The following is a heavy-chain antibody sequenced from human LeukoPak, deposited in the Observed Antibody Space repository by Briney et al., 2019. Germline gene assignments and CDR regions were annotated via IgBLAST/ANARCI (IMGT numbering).Heavy chain of an antibody. CDR1: GFTVSSNY. CDR2: IYSGGST. Sequence: GGSLRLSCAASGFTVSSNYMSWVRQAPGKGLEWVSVIYSGGSTYYADSVKGRFTISRDNSKNTLYLQMNSLRAEDTAVYYCAREEPIIAFDAFDIWGQGTMVTVSS. J-gene: IGHJ3*02. D-gene: IGHD2/OR15-2a*01. V-gene: IGHV3-53*01. CDR3: AREEPIIAFDAFDI.